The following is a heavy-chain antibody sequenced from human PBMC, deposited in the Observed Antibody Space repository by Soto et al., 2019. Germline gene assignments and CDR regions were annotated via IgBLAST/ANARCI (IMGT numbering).Heavy chain of an antibody. CDR1: GYSFGLYW. V-gene: IGHV3-7*03. J-gene: IGHJ6*02. CDR3: ARDKRRECGGSCYFYSGMDA. Sequence: GGSLRLSCAASGYSFGLYWMVWVRQAQGKGLEWVANIKLDGSEKYYVDSVKGRFTTSRDNATNTLYLQMNILTVEDTAVYYCARDKRRECGGSCYFYSGMDAWGQGTMVTVSS. D-gene: IGHD2-15*01. CDR2: IKLDGSEK.